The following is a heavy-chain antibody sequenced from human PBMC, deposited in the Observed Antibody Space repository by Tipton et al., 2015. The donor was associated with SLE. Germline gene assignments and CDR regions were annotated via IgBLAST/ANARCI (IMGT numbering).Heavy chain of an antibody. V-gene: IGHV4-39*07. CDR3: AREDRWGAAFDI. Sequence: TLSLTCTVSGGSIRSRSVSWGWIRQPPGKGLEWIGSVCYGVNTYYNPSLKSRVTISVDTSKNQLSLRLSSAAAADTAVYYCAREDRWGAAFDIWGQGVMVTVSS. J-gene: IGHJ3*02. CDR2: VCYGVNT. CDR1: GGSIRSRSVS. D-gene: IGHD1-26*01.